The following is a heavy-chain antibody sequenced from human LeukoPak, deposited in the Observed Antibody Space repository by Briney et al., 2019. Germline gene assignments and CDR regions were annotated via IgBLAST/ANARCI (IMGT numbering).Heavy chain of an antibody. Sequence: PSETLSLTCTVSGGSIISYYWSWIRQPAGKGLEWIGRIYTSGSTNYNPSLKSRVTISVDKSKNQFSLKLSSVTAADTAVYYCARGGRIVAIDYWGQGTLVTVSS. V-gene: IGHV4-4*07. CDR2: IYTSGST. J-gene: IGHJ4*02. CDR1: GGSIISYY. CDR3: ARGGRIVAIDY. D-gene: IGHD5-12*01.